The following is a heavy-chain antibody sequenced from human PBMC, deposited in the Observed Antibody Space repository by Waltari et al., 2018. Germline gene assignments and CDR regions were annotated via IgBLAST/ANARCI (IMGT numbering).Heavy chain of an antibody. CDR2: ISHDGSNK. Sequence: QFQLVESGGGVVHPGRALRLSCAASGVIFGNCNMHWVRQTPGQGLQWVAAISHDGSNKDYADSVKSRFTVSRDNSNNTLYLQINSLRADDTGIYFCVKYSGFDYFFDYWGQGTLVTVSS. V-gene: IGHV3-30*18. J-gene: IGHJ4*02. D-gene: IGHD5-12*01. CDR3: VKYSGFDYFFDY. CDR1: GVIFGNCN.